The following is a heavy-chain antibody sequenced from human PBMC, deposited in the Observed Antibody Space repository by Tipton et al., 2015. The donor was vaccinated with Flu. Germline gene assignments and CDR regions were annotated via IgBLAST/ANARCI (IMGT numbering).Heavy chain of an antibody. Sequence: QSGAEVKKPGASVKVSCKASGYIFSDFGISWVRQAPGQGLEWMGWISGYNGNTKYAQEFQDRVTMTTDTSTSTAYMELRSLRSEDTAVFYCARGSGYAGDYWGQGTLVTVSS. J-gene: IGHJ4*02. V-gene: IGHV1-18*01. CDR1: GYIFSDFG. D-gene: IGHD5-12*01. CDR2: ISGYNGNT. CDR3: ARGSGYAGDY.